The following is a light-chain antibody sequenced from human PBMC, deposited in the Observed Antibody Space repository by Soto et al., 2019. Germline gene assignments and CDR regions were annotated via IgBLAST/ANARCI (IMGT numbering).Light chain of an antibody. CDR1: QSVSSY. V-gene: IGKV3-11*01. CDR3: QQRSKWPLT. CDR2: DAS. J-gene: IGKJ5*01. Sequence: ILLTQSPATLSLSPGERATLSCRASQSVSSYLAWYQQKPGQAPRLLIYDASNRATGIPARFSGSGSGTDLTLTISSLEPEDFAVYYCQQRSKWPLTFGQGTRLEI.